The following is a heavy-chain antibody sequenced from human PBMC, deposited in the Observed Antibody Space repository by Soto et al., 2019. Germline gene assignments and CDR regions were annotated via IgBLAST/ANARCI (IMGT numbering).Heavy chain of an antibody. Sequence: EVQLLESGGGLVQPGGSLRLSCAASGFTFSSYAMSWVRQAPGKGLEWVSGISGSGDSTYYADSVKGRFTISRDNSKNTLYLQMNSLRAEDTAVYYCAKGVPGIAVAGTGYFPHWGQGTLVTVSS. D-gene: IGHD6-19*01. CDR2: ISGSGDST. V-gene: IGHV3-23*01. J-gene: IGHJ1*01. CDR1: GFTFSSYA. CDR3: AKGVPGIAVAGTGYFPH.